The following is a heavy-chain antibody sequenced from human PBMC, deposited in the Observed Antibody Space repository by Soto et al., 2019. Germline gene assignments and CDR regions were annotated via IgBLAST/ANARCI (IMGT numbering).Heavy chain of an antibody. CDR2: INAGSGNT. D-gene: IGHD3-3*02. CDR3: ARDTETLGPRANDALDI. CDR1: GYTFSAYT. J-gene: IGHJ3*02. V-gene: IGHV1-3*01. Sequence: QAQLVQSGAEMKKPGASVKVSCKATGYTFSAYTMNWVRQAPGQSLEWMCGINAGSGNTKYSQNFQGRVSITRDTSASTVYMELTGLTSEDTAVYYCARDTETLGPRANDALDIWGQGTMVTVSS.